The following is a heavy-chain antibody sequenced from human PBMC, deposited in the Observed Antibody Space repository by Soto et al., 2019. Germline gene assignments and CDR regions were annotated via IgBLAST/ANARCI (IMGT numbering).Heavy chain of an antibody. CDR1: GFTFSSYW. CDR3: ASRAVAD. J-gene: IGHJ4*02. V-gene: IGHV3-7*05. D-gene: IGHD6-19*01. Sequence: EVQLVASGGDLVQPGGSLRLSCAASGFTFSSYWMHWVRQAPGKGLEWVANIKQDGSETYYVDSVKGRFTISRDNAKNSLYLQMDILRVEDTAVYYCASRAVADWGQGTLVTVS. CDR2: IKQDGSET.